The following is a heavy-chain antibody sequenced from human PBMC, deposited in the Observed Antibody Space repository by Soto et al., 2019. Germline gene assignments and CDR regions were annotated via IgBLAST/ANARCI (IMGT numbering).Heavy chain of an antibody. D-gene: IGHD7-27*01. V-gene: IGHV3-30-3*01. J-gene: IGHJ5*02. CDR3: ARDGLGWFDP. CDR1: GFTFSSYA. Sequence: VGSLRLSCAASGFTFSSYAMHWVRQAPGKGLEWVAVISYDGSNKYYADSVKGRFTISRDNSKNTLYLQMNSLRAEDTAVYYCARDGLGWFDPWGQGTLVTVSS. CDR2: ISYDGSNK.